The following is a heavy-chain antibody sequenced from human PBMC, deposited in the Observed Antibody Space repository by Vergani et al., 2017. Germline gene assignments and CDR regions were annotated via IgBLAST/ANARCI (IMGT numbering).Heavy chain of an antibody. CDR3: ARGVWGSYRFGDFDY. V-gene: IGHV4-59*01. J-gene: IGHJ4*02. Sequence: QVQLQESGPGLVKPSETPSLTCTVSGGSISSYYWSWIRQPPGKGLEWIGYIYYSGSTNYNPSLKSRVTISVDTSKNQFSLKLSSVTAADTAVYYCARGVWGSYRFGDFDYWGQGTLVTVSS. CDR1: GGSISSYY. D-gene: IGHD3-16*02. CDR2: IYYSGST.